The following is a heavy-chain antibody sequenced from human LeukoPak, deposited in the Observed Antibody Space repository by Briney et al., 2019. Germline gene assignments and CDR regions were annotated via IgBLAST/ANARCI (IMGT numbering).Heavy chain of an antibody. D-gene: IGHD3-10*01. CDR1: GFTFSSYW. CDR3: ARDTYGSGSYWGRGIGYYYYYMDV. Sequence: PGGSLRLSCAASGFTFSSYWMSWVRQAPGKGLEWVANIKQDGSEKYYVDSVKGRFTISRDNAKNSLYLQMNSLRAEDTAVYYCARDTYGSGSYWGRGIGYYYYYMDVWGKGTTVTVSS. J-gene: IGHJ6*03. CDR2: IKQDGSEK. V-gene: IGHV3-7*01.